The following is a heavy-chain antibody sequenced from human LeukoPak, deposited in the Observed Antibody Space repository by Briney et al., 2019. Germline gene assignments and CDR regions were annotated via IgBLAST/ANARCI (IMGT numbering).Heavy chain of an antibody. V-gene: IGHV3-30-3*01. CDR3: AKVFTAYYYDSSGYYYGAFDI. D-gene: IGHD3-22*01. Sequence: PGGSLRLSCAASGFVFYRYAMHWVRQAPGKGLEWLAVISHDAVNKYYLESEKGRFTISRDNSMDTLYLQINSLRAEDTAVYYCAKVFTAYYYDSSGYYYGAFDIWGQGTMVTVSS. CDR1: GFVFYRYA. CDR2: ISHDAVNK. J-gene: IGHJ3*02.